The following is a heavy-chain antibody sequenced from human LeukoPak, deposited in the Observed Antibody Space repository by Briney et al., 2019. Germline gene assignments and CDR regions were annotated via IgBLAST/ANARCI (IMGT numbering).Heavy chain of an antibody. D-gene: IGHD3-10*02. V-gene: IGHV4-39*07. CDR3: AGGYRVCYY. CDR1: GGSIRSSTYY. J-gene: IGHJ4*02. Sequence: SETLSLTCTVSGGSIRSSTYYWGWIRQPPGKGLEWIGNIYYSGSTYYNPSLKSRVTISVDTSKNQFSLKLSSVTAADTAVYYCAGGYRVCYYWGQGTLVTVSS. CDR2: IYYSGST.